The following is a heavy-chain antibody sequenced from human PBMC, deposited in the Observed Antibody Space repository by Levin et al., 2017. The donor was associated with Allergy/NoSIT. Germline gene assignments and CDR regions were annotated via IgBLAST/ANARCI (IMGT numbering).Heavy chain of an antibody. Sequence: AASVKVSCKASGGTFRNHTITWVRQAPGQGLEWMGWITPILGTADYAQEFQDRVSISADISTTTAYMDLSSLRSDDTAVYYCARVGTRRGGKSGTYFDLWGRGALVTVSS. CDR3: ARVGTRRGGKSGTYFDL. D-gene: IGHD4-23*01. J-gene: IGHJ2*01. CDR1: GGTFRNHT. V-gene: IGHV1-69*08. CDR2: ITPILGTA.